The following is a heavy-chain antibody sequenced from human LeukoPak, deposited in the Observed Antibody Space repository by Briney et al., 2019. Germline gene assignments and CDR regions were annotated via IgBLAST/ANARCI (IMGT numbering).Heavy chain of an antibody. CDR1: GGSVSSYY. Sequence: SETLSLTCTVSGGSVSSYYWSWIRQPPGKGLEWLGYIYYSGSTNYNPSLKSRVTVSVDTSKNQFSLKLSSVTAADTAVYYCAGSIRNYYYYSMDVWGQGTTVTVSS. D-gene: IGHD2-21*01. J-gene: IGHJ6*02. CDR3: AGSIRNYYYYSMDV. V-gene: IGHV4-59*08. CDR2: IYYSGST.